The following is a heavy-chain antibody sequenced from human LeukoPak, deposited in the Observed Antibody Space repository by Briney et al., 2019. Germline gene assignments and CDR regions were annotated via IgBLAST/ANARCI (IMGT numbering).Heavy chain of an antibody. J-gene: IGHJ3*02. Sequence: GGSLRLSCAASGFTFSSYAMSWVRQVPGKGLEWVSGISAGGDSTYYADSVKGRFTISRDNSKNTLYLQMYSLRVEDTAVYYCAREGIGAFDIWGQGTMVTVSS. CDR2: ISAGGDST. CDR3: AREGIGAFDI. V-gene: IGHV3-23*01. D-gene: IGHD1-26*01. CDR1: GFTFSSYA.